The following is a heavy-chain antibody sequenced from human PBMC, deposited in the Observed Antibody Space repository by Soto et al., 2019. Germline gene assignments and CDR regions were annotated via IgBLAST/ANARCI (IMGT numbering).Heavy chain of an antibody. CDR1: GGSISSGGYF. D-gene: IGHD2-15*01. J-gene: IGHJ5*02. V-gene: IGHV4-31*03. CDR3: ARGLPHIVVVVAATRGAWFDP. CDR2: IFYSGTT. Sequence: SETLSLTCTVSGGSISSGGYFWSWIRQPPGKGLEWIGNIFYSGTTYYNPSLKSRVTISVDTSKNQFSLKLSSVTAADTAVYYCARGLPHIVVVVAATRGAWFDPWGQGTLVTVSS.